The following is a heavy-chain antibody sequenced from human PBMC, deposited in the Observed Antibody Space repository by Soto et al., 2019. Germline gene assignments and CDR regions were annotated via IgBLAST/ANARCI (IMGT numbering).Heavy chain of an antibody. V-gene: IGHV5-51*01. Sequence: GESLKISCKGSGYSFTSYWIGWVRQMPGKGLEWMGIIYPGDSDTRYSPSFQGQVTISADKSISTAYLQWSSLKASDTAMYYCARHRKVVARGTYYMDVWGNGTTVTVSS. CDR2: IYPGDSDT. CDR3: ARHRKVVARGTYYMDV. CDR1: GYSFTSYW. J-gene: IGHJ6*03. D-gene: IGHD2-15*01.